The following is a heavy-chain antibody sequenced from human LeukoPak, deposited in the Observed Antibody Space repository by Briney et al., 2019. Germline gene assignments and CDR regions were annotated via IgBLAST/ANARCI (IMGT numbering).Heavy chain of an antibody. V-gene: IGHV3-21*01. Sequence: GGSLRLSCAASGFTFSSYSMNWVRQAPGKGLEWVSSISSSSSYIYYADSVKGRFTISRDNAKNSLYLQMNSLRAEDTAVYYCARDFYSSGVVPQHNWFDPWGQGTLVTVSS. D-gene: IGHD6-19*01. J-gene: IGHJ5*02. CDR2: ISSSSSYI. CDR3: ARDFYSSGVVPQHNWFDP. CDR1: GFTFSSYS.